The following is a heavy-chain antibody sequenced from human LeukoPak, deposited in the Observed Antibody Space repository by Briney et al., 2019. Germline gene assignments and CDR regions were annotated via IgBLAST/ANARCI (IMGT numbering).Heavy chain of an antibody. J-gene: IGHJ4*02. CDR3: AKRGVVIRVILVGFHKEAYYFDA. CDR1: GITLSNYG. V-gene: IGHV3-23*01. CDR2: ISDSGGST. D-gene: IGHD3-22*01. Sequence: GGSLRLSCAVSGITLSNYGMSWVRQAPGKGLEWVAGISDSGGSTNYADSVKGRFTISRDNPKNTLYLQMNSLRAEDTAVYFCAKRGVVIRVILVGFHKEAYYFDAWGQGALVTVSS.